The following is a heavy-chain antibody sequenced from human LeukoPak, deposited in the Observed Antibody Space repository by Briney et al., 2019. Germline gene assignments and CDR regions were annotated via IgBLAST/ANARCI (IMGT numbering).Heavy chain of an antibody. V-gene: IGHV3-48*04. CDR3: ARGSNSGRGALDF. CDR2: ISSSSSTI. D-gene: IGHD3-10*02. J-gene: IGHJ4*02. CDR1: GFTFSSYS. Sequence: GGSLRLSCAASGFTFSSYSMNWVRQAPGKGLEWVSYISSSSSTIYYADSVKGRFTISRDNAENSLYLQMNSLRAEDTAVYYCARGSNSGRGALDFWGQGTLVTVSS.